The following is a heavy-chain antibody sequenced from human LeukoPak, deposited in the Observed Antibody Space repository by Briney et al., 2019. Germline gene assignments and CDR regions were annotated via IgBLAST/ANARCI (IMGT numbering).Heavy chain of an antibody. D-gene: IGHD2-15*01. J-gene: IGHJ4*02. Sequence: ASVKVSCKASGFTFTSSAMQWVRQARGQRLEWIGWIVVGSGNTNYTRKFQERVTITRDMSTSTAYMELSSLRSEDTAVYYCAAGWVCSGGSCYYYFDYWGQGTLVTVSS. CDR1: GFTFTSSA. CDR3: AAGWVCSGGSCYYYFDY. V-gene: IGHV1-58*02. CDR2: IVVGSGNT.